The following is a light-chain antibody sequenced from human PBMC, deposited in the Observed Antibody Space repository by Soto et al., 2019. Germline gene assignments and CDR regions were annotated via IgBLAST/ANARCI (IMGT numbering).Light chain of an antibody. J-gene: IGKJ1*01. CDR1: QSVSSY. V-gene: IGKV3-11*01. CDR3: QQRSNCWT. Sequence: EIVLTQSPATLSLSPGEIATLSCRASQSVSSYLAWYQQKPGQAPRLLIYDASNRATGIPARFSGSGSGTDFTLTISSLEPEDFAVYYCQQRSNCWTFGQGTKVDIK. CDR2: DAS.